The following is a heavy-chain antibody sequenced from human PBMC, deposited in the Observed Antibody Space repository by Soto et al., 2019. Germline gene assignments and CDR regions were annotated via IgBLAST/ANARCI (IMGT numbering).Heavy chain of an antibody. V-gene: IGHV3-11*01. CDR1: GFPFSDYY. CDR3: ARDPRDSSGWYNYYYYYYMDV. Sequence: GGSLRLSCAASGFPFSDYYMSWIRQAPGKGLEWVSYISSSGSTIYYADSVKGRFTISRDNAKNSLYLQMNSLRAEDTAVYYCARDPRDSSGWYNYYYYYYMDVWGKGTTVTVSS. J-gene: IGHJ6*03. CDR2: ISSSGSTI. D-gene: IGHD6-19*01.